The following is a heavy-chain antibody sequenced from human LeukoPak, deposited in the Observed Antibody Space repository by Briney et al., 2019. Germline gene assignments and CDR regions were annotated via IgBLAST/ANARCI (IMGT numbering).Heavy chain of an antibody. CDR2: IGGDGGST. Sequence: PGGSLRLSCAASGFTFSSYDMSWVRQAPGKGLEWVSAIGGDGGSTCADSVKGRFTISRDNSKNTLYLQMNSLRAEDTATYYCAKTLNYWYFDLWGRGNLVTVSS. CDR1: GFTFSSYD. CDR3: AKTLNYWYFDL. J-gene: IGHJ2*01. V-gene: IGHV3-23*01.